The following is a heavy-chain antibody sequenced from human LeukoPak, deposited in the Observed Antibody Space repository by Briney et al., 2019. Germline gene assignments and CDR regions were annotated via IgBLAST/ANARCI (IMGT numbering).Heavy chain of an antibody. CDR3: AREKLSFFNSSGYFDY. D-gene: IGHD3-22*01. J-gene: IGHJ4*02. V-gene: IGHV3-48*03. CDR1: GFTFSSYE. CDR2: MSSSGSAI. Sequence: PGGSLRLSRAASGFTFSSYEMNWVRQAPGKGLEWVSFMSSSGSAIHYADSVRGRFTISRDNAKNSLYLQMSRLRAEDTAVYYCAREKLSFFNSSGYFDYWGQGTLVTVSS.